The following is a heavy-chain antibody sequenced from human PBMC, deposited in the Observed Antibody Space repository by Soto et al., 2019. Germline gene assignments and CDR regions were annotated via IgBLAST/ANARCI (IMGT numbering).Heavy chain of an antibody. CDR3: ARDPDEHGDYVNSYYYGMDV. Sequence: GGSLRLSCAASGFTFSSYAMHWVRQAPGKGLEWVAVISYDGSNKYYADSVKGRFTISRDNSKNTLYLQMNSLRAEDTAVYYWARDPDEHGDYVNSYYYGMDVGGKGTTVTVSS. CDR1: GFTFSSYA. CDR2: ISYDGSNK. D-gene: IGHD4-17*01. J-gene: IGHJ6*04. V-gene: IGHV3-30-3*01.